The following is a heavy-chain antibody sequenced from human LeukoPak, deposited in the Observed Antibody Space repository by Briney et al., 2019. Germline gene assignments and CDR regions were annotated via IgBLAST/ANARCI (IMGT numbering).Heavy chain of an antibody. J-gene: IGHJ4*02. D-gene: IGHD1-7*01. CDR1: GGSISSGDYY. CDR2: IYYSGST. Sequence: PSETLSLTCTVSGGSISSGDYYWSWIRQTPGKGLEWIGYIYYSGSTYYNPSVKSRVTISVDTSKNQCSLKLSSVTAADTAVYYCARATLNLYYFDYWGQGTLVTVSS. V-gene: IGHV4-30-4*08. CDR3: ARATLNLYYFDY.